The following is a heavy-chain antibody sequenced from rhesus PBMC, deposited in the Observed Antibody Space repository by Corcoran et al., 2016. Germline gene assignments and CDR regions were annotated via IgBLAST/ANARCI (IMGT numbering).Heavy chain of an antibody. D-gene: IGHD6-31*01. CDR1: GYTVTDYY. Sequence: QVQLVQSGAEVKKPGSSVKVSCKASGYTVTDYYMHWVRQAPGQGLEWMGEINPKTGGTNYAQKFQGRVTMTRDTSTSTVYMELSSLRSEDTAVYYCETRYSSANSFDYWGQGVLVTVSS. J-gene: IGHJ4*01. CDR3: ETRYSSANSFDY. V-gene: IGHV1-138*01. CDR2: INPKTGGT.